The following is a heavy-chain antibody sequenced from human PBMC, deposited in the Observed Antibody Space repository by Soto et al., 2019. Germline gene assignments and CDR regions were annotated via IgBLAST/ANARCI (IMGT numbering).Heavy chain of an antibody. CDR3: ARGSTLTIFGVVLRHYFDY. J-gene: IGHJ4*02. CDR1: GGSISSGGYS. Sequence: SETLSLTCAVSGGSISSGGYSWSWIRQPPGKGLEWIGYIYHSGSTYYNPSLKSRVTISVDRSKNQFSLKLSSVTAADTAVYYCARGSTLTIFGVVLRHYFDYWGQGTLVTVSS. CDR2: IYHSGST. V-gene: IGHV4-30-2*01. D-gene: IGHD3-3*01.